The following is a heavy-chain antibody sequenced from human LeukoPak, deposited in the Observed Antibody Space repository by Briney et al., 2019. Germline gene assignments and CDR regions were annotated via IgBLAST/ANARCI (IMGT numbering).Heavy chain of an antibody. J-gene: IGHJ4*02. V-gene: IGHV4-39*01. CDR2: IYYSGST. CDR1: GGSISSSSYY. D-gene: IGHD3-10*01. CDR3: ARHANYYYGSGSYYGLIDY. Sequence: SETLSLTCTVSGGSISSSSYYWGWIRQPPGKGLEWIGSIYYSGSTYYNPSLKSRVTISVDTSKNQFSLKLSSVTAADTAVYYCARHANYYYGSGSYYGLIDYWGQGTLVTVSS.